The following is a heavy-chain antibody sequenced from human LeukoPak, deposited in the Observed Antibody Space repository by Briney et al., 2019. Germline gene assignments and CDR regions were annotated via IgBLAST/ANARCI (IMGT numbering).Heavy chain of an antibody. CDR1: GYTFTSYA. J-gene: IGHJ4*02. CDR2: INAGNGNT. Sequence: GASVKVSCKASGYTFTSYAMHWVRQAPGQRLEWMGWINAGNGNTKYSQKFQGRVTITRDTSASTAYMELSSLRSEDTAVYYCARDGTGITVARYFDYWGQGTLVTVSS. V-gene: IGHV1-3*01. CDR3: ARDGTGITVARYFDY. D-gene: IGHD6-19*01.